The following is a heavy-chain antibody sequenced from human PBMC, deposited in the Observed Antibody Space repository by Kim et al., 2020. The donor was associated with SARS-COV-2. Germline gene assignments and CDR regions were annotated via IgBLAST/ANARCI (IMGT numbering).Heavy chain of an antibody. Sequence: SETLCLTCAVSGGSISSSNWWSWVRQPPGKGLEWIGEIYHRGSTNYTPSLKSRVTISVDKSKNQISLKLSSVNAADTAVYYCARWKTEHRVDPIRAFDYGVQVTLVSVSS. CDR3: ARWKTEHRVDPIRAFDY. V-gene: IGHV4-4*02. J-gene: IGHJ4*02. CDR2: IYHRGST. D-gene: IGHD1-1*01. CDR1: GGSISSSNW.